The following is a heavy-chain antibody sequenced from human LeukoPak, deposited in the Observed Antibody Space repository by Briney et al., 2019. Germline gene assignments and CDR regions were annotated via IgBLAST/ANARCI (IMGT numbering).Heavy chain of an antibody. V-gene: IGHV4-39*07. CDR3: ARDGEDRGVIY. J-gene: IGHJ4*02. CDR1: GGSISSGSYY. D-gene: IGHD3-10*01. CDR2: IYYTGST. Sequence: PSETLSLTCTVSGGSISSGSYYWGWIRQPPGKGLEWIGSIYYTGSTYYNPSLKSRVTISVDTSKNQFSLKLSSVTAADTAVYYCARDGEDRGVIYWGQGTLVTVSS.